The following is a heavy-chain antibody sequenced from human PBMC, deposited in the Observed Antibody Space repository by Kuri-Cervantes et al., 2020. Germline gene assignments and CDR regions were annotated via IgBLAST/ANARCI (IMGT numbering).Heavy chain of an antibody. J-gene: IGHJ3*02. CDR1: GFMFSDDY. D-gene: IGHD3-3*01. Sequence: GGSLRLSCVASGFMFSDDYMRWVRQAPGKGLEWVSSITSTSSKIDYADSVKGRFTISRDNAKNSLYLQMNSLRAEDTAVYYCARVGFWSDVDAFDIWGQGTMVTVSS. CDR3: ARVGFWSDVDAFDI. CDR2: ITSTSSKI. V-gene: IGHV3-11*06.